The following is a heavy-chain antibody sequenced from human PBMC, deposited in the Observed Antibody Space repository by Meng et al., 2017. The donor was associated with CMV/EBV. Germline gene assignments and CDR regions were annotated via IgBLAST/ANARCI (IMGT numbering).Heavy chain of an antibody. V-gene: IGHV4-34*01. CDR2: INHSGST. CDR3: ARGGIAAAGPFDY. CDR1: GGSFSGYY. D-gene: IGHD6-13*01. J-gene: IGHJ4*02. Sequence: QVELQQWGAGLLKPSETLSLTGAVYGGSFSGYYWSWIRQPPGKGLEWIGEINHSGSTTYNPSLKSRVTISVDTSKNQFSLKLSSVTAADTAVYYCARGGIAAAGPFDYWGQGTLVTVSS.